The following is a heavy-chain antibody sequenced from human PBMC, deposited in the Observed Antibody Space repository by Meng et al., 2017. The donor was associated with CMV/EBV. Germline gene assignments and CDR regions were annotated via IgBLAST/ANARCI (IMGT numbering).Heavy chain of an antibody. J-gene: IGHJ4*02. Sequence: GGSLRLSCAASGFTFSSYSMNWVRQAPGKGLEWVSSISSSSSYIYYADSAKGRFTISRDNAKNSLYLQMNSLRAEDTAVYYCARDKTGVVGLFDYWGQGTLVTVSS. D-gene: IGHD2-15*01. CDR2: ISSSSSYI. CDR3: ARDKTGVVGLFDY. V-gene: IGHV3-21*01. CDR1: GFTFSSYS.